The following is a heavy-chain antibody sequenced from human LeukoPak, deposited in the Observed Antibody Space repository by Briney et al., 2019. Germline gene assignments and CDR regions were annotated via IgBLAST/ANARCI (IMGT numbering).Heavy chain of an antibody. Sequence: ASVKVYCKASGYTFTSYDINWVRQATGQGLEWMGWMNPNSGNTGYAQKFQGRVTMTRNTSISTAYMELSSLRSEDTAVYYCARGLGAMITFGGVIVPGYWGQGTLVTVSS. CDR3: ARGLGAMITFGGVIVPGY. V-gene: IGHV1-8*01. CDR2: MNPNSGNT. J-gene: IGHJ4*02. CDR1: GYTFTSYD. D-gene: IGHD3-16*02.